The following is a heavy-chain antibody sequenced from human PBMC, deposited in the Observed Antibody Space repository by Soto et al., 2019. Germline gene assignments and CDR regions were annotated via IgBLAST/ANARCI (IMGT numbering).Heavy chain of an antibody. CDR2: ISYDGSNK. V-gene: IGHV3-30*18. D-gene: IGHD3-16*02. CDR1: GSTFSSYG. Sequence: QVQLVESGGGVVQPGRSLRLSCAASGSTFSSYGMHWVRQAPGKGLEWVAVISYDGSNKYYADSVKGRFTISRDNSKNTLYLQMNSLRAEDTAVYYCAKDPHNMITFGGVIVIPGPPDYWGQGTLVTVSS. CDR3: AKDPHNMITFGGVIVIPGPPDY. J-gene: IGHJ4*02.